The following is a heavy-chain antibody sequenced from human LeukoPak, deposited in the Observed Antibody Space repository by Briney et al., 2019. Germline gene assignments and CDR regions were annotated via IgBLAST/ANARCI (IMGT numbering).Heavy chain of an antibody. J-gene: IGHJ6*03. CDR3: AKGSSSWPYYYYMDV. V-gene: IGHV3-23*01. Sequence: GGSLRLSCGASGFTFSSYAMNWVRQAPGKGLEWVSGISLSGASTYYADSVKGRFTISRDTSKNTLYLQMNSLRAEDTAIYYCAKGSSSWPYYYYMDVWGKGTTVTVSS. CDR2: ISLSGAST. D-gene: IGHD6-13*01. CDR1: GFTFSSYA.